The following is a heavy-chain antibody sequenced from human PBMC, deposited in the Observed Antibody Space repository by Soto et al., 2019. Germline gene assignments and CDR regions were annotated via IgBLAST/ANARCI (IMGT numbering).Heavy chain of an antibody. CDR1: GGTFSTYA. D-gene: IGHD6-19*01. J-gene: IGHJ5*02. CDR2: IIPIFNTA. CDR3: ARQMVNSGWYYGNWFDP. V-gene: IGHV1-69*06. Sequence: QEQLVQSGAEVKKPGSSVKVSCKVSGGTFSTYAISWVRQAPGKGLEWMGGIIPIFNTAKYAQKFQGRDTITADKSTSTAHMELSSLRSEDTAVYYCARQMVNSGWYYGNWFDPWGQATLVTVSS.